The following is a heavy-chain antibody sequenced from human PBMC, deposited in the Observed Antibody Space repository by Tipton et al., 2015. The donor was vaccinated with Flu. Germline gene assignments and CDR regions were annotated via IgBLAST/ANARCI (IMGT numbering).Heavy chain of an antibody. CDR3: AKDRVVGDKHLEFDS. D-gene: IGHD2-21*01. J-gene: IGHJ4*02. V-gene: IGHV3-23*01. CDR2: MSGSSGRT. CDR1: GFSASIYA. Sequence: SLRLSCAASGFSASIYAVAWVRQAPGMGLEWVSSMSGSSGRTYYSDSVKGRFTISRDSSKNTVYLQLNTLRVEDTALYYCAKDRVVGDKHLEFDSWGQGTLVTVSS.